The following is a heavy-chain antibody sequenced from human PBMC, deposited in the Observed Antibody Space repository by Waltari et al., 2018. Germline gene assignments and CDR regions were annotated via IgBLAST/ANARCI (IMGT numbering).Heavy chain of an antibody. Sequence: QVQLQESGPGLVKPSGTLSLSCAVSGGSLSRRNWWSWVLTPPGKGLEWIGEIYHSGSTNYNPSLKSRVTISVDKSKNQFSLELSSVTAADTAVYYCVRVSEQWLVHAFDIWGQGTMVSVSS. J-gene: IGHJ3*02. D-gene: IGHD6-19*01. CDR2: IYHSGST. V-gene: IGHV4-4*02. CDR1: GGSLSRRNW. CDR3: VRVSEQWLVHAFDI.